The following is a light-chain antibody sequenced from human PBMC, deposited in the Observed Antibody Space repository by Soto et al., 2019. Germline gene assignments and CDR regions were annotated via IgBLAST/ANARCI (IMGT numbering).Light chain of an antibody. CDR3: QQSYSTPRT. CDR1: QSFSSSY. J-gene: IGKJ3*01. CDR2: GAS. Sequence: EIVLTQSPGTLSLFPGERATLSCRASQSFSSSYLAWYQQKPGQAPRLLIYGASSRATGIPDRFSGSGSGTDFTLTISSLQPEDFATYYCQQSYSTPRTFGPGTKVDIK. V-gene: IGKV3-20*01.